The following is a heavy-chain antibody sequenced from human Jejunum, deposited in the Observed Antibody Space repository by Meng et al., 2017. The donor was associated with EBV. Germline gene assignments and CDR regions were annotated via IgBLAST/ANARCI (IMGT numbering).Heavy chain of an antibody. V-gene: IGHV4-34*01. J-gene: IGHJ4*02. CDR3: ARRVDLGVTAHFDY. D-gene: IGHD2-21*02. Sequence: QVLLKQWGAGLLKPSETLSLTCAGYGGSFSGYSWSWIRQSPGKGLEWIGEINHSGSTNYNPSLKSRVTILVDTSKNQFSLKVNSVTAADTAVYYCARRVDLGVTAHFDYWGQGTLVTASS. CDR2: INHSGST. CDR1: GGSFSGYS.